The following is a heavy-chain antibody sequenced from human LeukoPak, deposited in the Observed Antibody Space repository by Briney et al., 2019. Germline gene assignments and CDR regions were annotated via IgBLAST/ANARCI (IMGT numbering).Heavy chain of an antibody. V-gene: IGHV3-49*04. D-gene: IGHD3-3*01. Sequence: GRSLRLSCSVSGFTFGDYAMTWVRQAPGKGLEWVGFIRIKTFHETTEYAASVKGRFTISRDNSKSIAYLQMNSLKTEDTAVYYCARTTYNDFWSGDSRYYYHCMDVWGKGTTVTVSS. CDR2: IRIKTFHETT. J-gene: IGHJ6*03. CDR3: ARTTYNDFWSGDSRYYYHCMDV. CDR1: GFTFGDYA.